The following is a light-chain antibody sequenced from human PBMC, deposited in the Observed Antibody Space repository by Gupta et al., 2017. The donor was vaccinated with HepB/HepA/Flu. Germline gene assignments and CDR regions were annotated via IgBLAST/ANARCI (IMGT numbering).Light chain of an antibody. CDR2: DVC. CDR3: GSYTSSTTLV. V-gene: IGLV2-14*03. CDR1: SSDIGGYNY. J-gene: IGLJ2*01. Sequence: QSALTQPASVSGSPGQSITISCYGTSSDIGGYNYVSWYQQNPAKAPKLIIYDVCDRPSGVSHRFSGSKSANTASLTISGLRADDEADYYCGSYTSSTTLVFGGGTKLTV.